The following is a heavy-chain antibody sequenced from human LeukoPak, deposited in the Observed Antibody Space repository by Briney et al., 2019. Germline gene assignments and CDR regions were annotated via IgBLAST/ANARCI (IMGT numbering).Heavy chain of an antibody. J-gene: IGHJ5*02. V-gene: IGHV3-21*01. CDR1: GFTFSSYS. D-gene: IGHD3-3*01. CDR3: AREVSYYDFWSGYSNWFDP. Sequence: PGGSLRFSCAASGFTFSSYSMNWVRQAPGKGLEWVSSISSSSSYIYYADSVKGRFTISRDNAKNSLYLQMNSLRAEDTAVYYCAREVSYYDFWSGYSNWFDPWGQGTLVTVSS. CDR2: ISSSSSYI.